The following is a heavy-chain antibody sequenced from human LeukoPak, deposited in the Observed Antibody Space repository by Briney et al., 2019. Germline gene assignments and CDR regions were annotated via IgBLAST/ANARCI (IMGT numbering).Heavy chain of an antibody. CDR3: ARAPTYYDFWSDY. J-gene: IGHJ4*02. Sequence: ATVKISCKVSGYTFTDYYMHWVQQAPGQGLEWMGIINPSGGSTSYAQKFQGRVTMTRDTSTSTVYMELSSLRSEDTAVYYCARAPTYYDFWSDYWGQGTLVTVSS. CDR2: INPSGGST. CDR1: GYTFTDYY. D-gene: IGHD3-3*01. V-gene: IGHV1-46*01.